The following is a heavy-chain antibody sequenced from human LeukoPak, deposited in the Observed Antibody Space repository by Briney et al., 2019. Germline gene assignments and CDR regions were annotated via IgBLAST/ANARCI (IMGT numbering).Heavy chain of an antibody. J-gene: IGHJ4*02. D-gene: IGHD6-13*01. CDR3: ASAPTPFRGSWSD. CDR1: GGTFSSYA. CDR2: MNPNSGNT. V-gene: IGHV1-8*02. Sequence: ASVKVSCKASGGTFSSYAINWVRQATGQGLEWMGWMNPNSGNTGYAQKFQGRVTMTRNTSISTAYMELSSLRSEDTAVYYCASAPTPFRGSWSDWGQGTLVTVSS.